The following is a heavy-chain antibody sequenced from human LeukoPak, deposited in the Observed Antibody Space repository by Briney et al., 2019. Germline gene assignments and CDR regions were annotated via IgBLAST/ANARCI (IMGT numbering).Heavy chain of an antibody. CDR1: GGSISSSSYY. V-gene: IGHV4-39*07. CDR2: IYYSGST. CDR3: ARLDYGGWFDY. J-gene: IGHJ4*02. Sequence: SETLSLTCTVSGGSISSSSYYWGWIRQPPGKGLEWIGSIYYSGSTYYNPSLKSRVTISVDTSKNQFSLKLSSVTAADTAVYYCARLDYGGWFDYWGQGTLVTVSS. D-gene: IGHD4-17*01.